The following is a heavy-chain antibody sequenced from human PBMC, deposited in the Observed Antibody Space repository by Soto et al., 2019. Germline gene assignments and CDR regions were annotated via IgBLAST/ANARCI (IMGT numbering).Heavy chain of an antibody. Sequence: PGGYLRLSCVASGFTFSAYWMDWVRQAPGKVLEWVANINQDGSEKHYVDFVKGRFTISRDNAKNSLYLQMSSLTAEDSALYYCSGSLDDCGQGALVTVSS. D-gene: IGHD2-15*01. CDR2: INQDGSEK. J-gene: IGHJ4*02. V-gene: IGHV3-7*01. CDR3: SGSLDD. CDR1: GFTFSAYW.